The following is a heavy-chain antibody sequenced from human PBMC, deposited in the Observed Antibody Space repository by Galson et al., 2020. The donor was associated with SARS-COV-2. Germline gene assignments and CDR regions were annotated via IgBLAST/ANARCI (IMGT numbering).Heavy chain of an antibody. J-gene: IGHJ6*03. Sequence: QWYQRETNSSETLSLTCAVYGGSFSGYSWTWIRQAPGKGLEWIGEINSGGDTNYSPSLSSRVTLSVDPSRNQFSLKLTSVTAADTALYFCARGRQGGVPSPVLGLGPFYSYYYMDVWGKGTTVTVSS. D-gene: IGHD3-16*01. V-gene: IGHV4-34*01. CDR1: GGSFSGYS. CDR2: INSGGDT. CDR3: ARGRQGGVPSPVLGLGPFYSYYYMDV.